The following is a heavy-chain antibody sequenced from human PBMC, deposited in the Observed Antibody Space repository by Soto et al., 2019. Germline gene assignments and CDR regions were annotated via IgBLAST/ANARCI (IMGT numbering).Heavy chain of an antibody. CDR3: ARSVEWLASFDY. D-gene: IGHD6-19*01. Sequence: GASVKVSCKASGYTFTSYDINWVRQATGQGLEWMGWMNPNSGNTGYAQKFQGRVTMTRNTSISTAYMELSSLRSEDTAVYYCARSVEWLASFDYWGQGTLVTVPS. CDR1: GYTFTSYD. J-gene: IGHJ4*02. V-gene: IGHV1-8*01. CDR2: MNPNSGNT.